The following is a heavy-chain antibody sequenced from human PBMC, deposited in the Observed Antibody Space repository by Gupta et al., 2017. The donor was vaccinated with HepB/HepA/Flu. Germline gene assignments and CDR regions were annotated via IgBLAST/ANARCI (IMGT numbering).Heavy chain of an antibody. Sequence: DVQVVESGGGLVQPGGSLRLSCAASGFTFSRYWMSWVRQAPGKGLEWVASIHEDGSDKYYMDSVKGRFTISRDNAQNSLYLQMNSLRAEDTAVYYCARDTYRFLDFWGQGTLVTVSS. J-gene: IGHJ4*02. CDR1: GFTFSRYW. D-gene: IGHD2/OR15-2a*01. V-gene: IGHV3-7*01. CDR2: IHEDGSDK. CDR3: ARDTYRFLDF.